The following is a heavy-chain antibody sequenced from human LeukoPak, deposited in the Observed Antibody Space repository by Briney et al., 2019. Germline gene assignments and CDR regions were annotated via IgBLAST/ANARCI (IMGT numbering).Heavy chain of an antibody. CDR3: ARGGIVVVPLDY. V-gene: IGHV4-4*07. J-gene: IGHJ4*02. Sequence: SETLSLTCTVSGGSISSYYWSWIWQPAGKGLEWIGRIYTSGSTNYNPSLKSRVTMSVDTSKNQFSLKLSSVSAADTAVYYCARGGIVVVPLDYWGQGTLVTVSS. D-gene: IGHD3-22*01. CDR2: IYTSGST. CDR1: GGSISSYY.